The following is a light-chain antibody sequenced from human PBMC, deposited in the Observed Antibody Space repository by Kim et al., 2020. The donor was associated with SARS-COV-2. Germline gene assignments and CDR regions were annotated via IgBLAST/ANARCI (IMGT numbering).Light chain of an antibody. V-gene: IGLV2-14*03. CDR2: DVS. J-gene: IGLJ3*02. CDR3: SSYTSSSRWV. Sequence: GHSITISCTGTSSDVGGYNYVSWYQQHPGKAPKLMIYDVSNRPSGVSNRFSGSKSGNTASLTISGLQAEDEADYYCSSYTSSSRWVFGGGTQLTVL. CDR1: SSDVGGYNY.